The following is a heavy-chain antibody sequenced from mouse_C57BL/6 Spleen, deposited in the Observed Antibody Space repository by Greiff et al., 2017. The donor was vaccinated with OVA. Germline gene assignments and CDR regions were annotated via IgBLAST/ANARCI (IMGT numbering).Heavy chain of an antibody. V-gene: IGHV1-15*01. Sequence: VKLVESGAELVRPGASVTLSCKASGYTFTDYEMHWVKQTPVHGLEWIGAIDPETGGTAYNQKFKGKAILTADKSSSTAYMELRSLTSEDSAVYYCTRKGYDYDWYYFDYWGQGTTLTVSS. CDR1: GYTFTDYE. D-gene: IGHD2-4*01. CDR2: IDPETGGT. CDR3: TRKGYDYDWYYFDY. J-gene: IGHJ2*01.